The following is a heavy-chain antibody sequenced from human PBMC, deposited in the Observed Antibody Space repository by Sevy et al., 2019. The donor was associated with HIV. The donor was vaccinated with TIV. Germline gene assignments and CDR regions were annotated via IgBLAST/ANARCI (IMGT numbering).Heavy chain of an antibody. D-gene: IGHD1-26*01. CDR2: IYYNGHS. J-gene: IGHJ4*02. CDR3: AGENAWGRGYS. CDR1: GGSITSLY. V-gene: IGHV4-59*08. Sequence: SETLSLTCTVSGGSITSLYWNWIRQPPGKGLEWIANIYYNGHSNYNPSLKSRVTLSLDTSKNQFSLRLNSVTAADTAMYYCAGENAWGRGYSWGQGTLVTVSS.